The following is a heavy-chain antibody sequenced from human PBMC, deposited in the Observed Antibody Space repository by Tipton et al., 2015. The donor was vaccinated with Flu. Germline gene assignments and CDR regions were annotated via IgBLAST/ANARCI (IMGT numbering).Heavy chain of an antibody. CDR1: GGSISSYH. D-gene: IGHD1-26*01. V-gene: IGHV4-59*01. CDR2: VYYTGTT. J-gene: IGHJ4*02. CDR3: ARDDNMSPRLLVY. Sequence: TLSLTCGVSGGSISSYHWTWVRQRPEKGLEWIGHVYYTGTTSYNPSLNNRVTISMDTSRTHFSLRLTSVTAADAAIYYCARDDNMSPRLLVYWGQGTLVAVSS.